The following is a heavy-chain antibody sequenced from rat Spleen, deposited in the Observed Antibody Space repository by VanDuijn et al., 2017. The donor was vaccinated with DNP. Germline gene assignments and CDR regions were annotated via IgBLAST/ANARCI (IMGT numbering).Heavy chain of an antibody. D-gene: IGHD1-2*01. J-gene: IGHJ2*01. CDR3: ARHRAIAAIWDY. V-gene: IGHV5-7*01. Sequence: EVQLVESGGGLVQPGRSLRLSCAASGFTFSDYNMAWVRQAPKQGLEWVAYIRYDGGSTYYGDSVKGRFTISRDNAKSTLYLRMDSLRSEDTATYYCARHRAIAAIWDYWGQGVMVTVSS. CDR2: IRYDGGST. CDR1: GFTFSDYN.